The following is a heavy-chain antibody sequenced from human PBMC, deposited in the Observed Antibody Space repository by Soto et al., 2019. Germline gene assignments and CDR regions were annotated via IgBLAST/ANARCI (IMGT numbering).Heavy chain of an antibody. V-gene: IGHV4-59*01. CDR2: IYYSGST. CDR1: GGTINNYF. Sequence: PSXTLSLTCTVSGGTINNYFCSWIRQPPGKGLEWIGYIYYSGSTSYNPSLKSRVSISVDTSRNQFSLKLSSVTAADTAVYYCGRVKHALGTSDWGQGTLVTVSS. CDR3: GRVKHALGTSD. D-gene: IGHD3-3*02. J-gene: IGHJ4*02.